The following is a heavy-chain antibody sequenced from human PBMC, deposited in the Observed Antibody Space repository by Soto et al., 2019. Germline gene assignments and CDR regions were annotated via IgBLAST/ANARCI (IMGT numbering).Heavy chain of an antibody. Sequence: PXATLSLACAVYGASFSGYYWSWIRQPPGKGLEWIGEINHSGSTNYNPSLKSRVTISVDTSKNQFSLKLSSVTAADTAVYYCARVGRIEAATGYYYYGMDVWGQGTTVTVSS. CDR3: ARVGRIEAATGYYYYGMDV. V-gene: IGHV4-34*01. D-gene: IGHD6-13*01. CDR2: INHSGST. J-gene: IGHJ6*02. CDR1: GASFSGYY.